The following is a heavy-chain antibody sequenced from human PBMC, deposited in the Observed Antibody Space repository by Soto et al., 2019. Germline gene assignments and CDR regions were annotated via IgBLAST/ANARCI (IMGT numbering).Heavy chain of an antibody. CDR2: IWYDGSNK. V-gene: IGHV3-33*01. CDR1: GFTFSSYG. J-gene: IGHJ6*02. Sequence: TGGSLRLSCAASGFTFSSYGMHWVRQAPGKGLEWVAVIWYDGSNKYYADSVKGRFTISRDNSKNTLYLQMNSLRAEDTAVYYCARDFVVRGVIYYYGMDVWGQGTTVTVSS. D-gene: IGHD3-10*01. CDR3: ARDFVVRGVIYYYGMDV.